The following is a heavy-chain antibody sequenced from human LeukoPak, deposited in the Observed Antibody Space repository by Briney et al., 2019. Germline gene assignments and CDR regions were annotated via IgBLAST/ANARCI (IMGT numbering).Heavy chain of an antibody. Sequence: SGGSLRLSCAASGFTFDDYTMHWVRQAPGKGLQWVSLISWDGGSTYYADSVKGRFTISRDNSKNSLYLQMNSLRTEDTALYYCAKEKYGYKYFGYWGQGTLVTVSS. D-gene: IGHD5-24*01. V-gene: IGHV3-43*01. CDR1: GFTFDDYT. J-gene: IGHJ4*02. CDR2: ISWDGGST. CDR3: AKEKYGYKYFGY.